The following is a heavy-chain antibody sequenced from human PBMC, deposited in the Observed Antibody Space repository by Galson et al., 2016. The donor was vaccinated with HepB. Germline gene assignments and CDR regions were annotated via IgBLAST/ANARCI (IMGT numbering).Heavy chain of an antibody. V-gene: IGHV4-34*01. CDR2: INQGGTT. Sequence: SETLSLTCGVYGGSFSGYPWSWIRLNPGKGLEWIGDINQGGTTDYNPSLRSRVTISVDTSKNHFSLNLTSGTAADTAIYYCARGRSASWQRGTTRYYFDYWGQGLLVTVSS. CDR1: GGSFSGYP. D-gene: IGHD1/OR15-1a*01. CDR3: ARGRSASWQRGTTRYYFDY. J-gene: IGHJ4*02.